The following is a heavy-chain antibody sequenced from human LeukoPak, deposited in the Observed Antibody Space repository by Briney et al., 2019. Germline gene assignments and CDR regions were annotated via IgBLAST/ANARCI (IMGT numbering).Heavy chain of an antibody. V-gene: IGHV3-23*01. D-gene: IGHD4-23*01. Sequence: GGSLRLSCTTSGFTFSSYAMSWVRQAPGKGLEWVSAISGSGGSTYYAGSVKGRFTISRDNSKNTLYLQMNSLRAEDTAVYYCAKDLATVVTPGSAFDIWGQGTMVTVSS. CDR3: AKDLATVVTPGSAFDI. J-gene: IGHJ3*02. CDR2: ISGSGGST. CDR1: GFTFSSYA.